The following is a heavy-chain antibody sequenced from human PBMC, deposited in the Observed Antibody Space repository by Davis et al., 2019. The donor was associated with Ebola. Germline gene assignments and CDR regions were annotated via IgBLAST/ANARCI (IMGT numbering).Heavy chain of an antibody. Sequence: PGGSLRLSCVVSGFTFSAYMMNWVRQAPGKGLEWVSSISSGDNYIHYADSVKGRFTVSRDNTKNLLYLQMDSLRAEDTAVYYCARDPTYGGHSYFDYWGQGTLVTVSS. CDR3: ARDPTYGGHSYFDY. CDR1: GFTFSAYM. V-gene: IGHV3-21*01. J-gene: IGHJ4*02. CDR2: ISSGDNYI. D-gene: IGHD4-23*01.